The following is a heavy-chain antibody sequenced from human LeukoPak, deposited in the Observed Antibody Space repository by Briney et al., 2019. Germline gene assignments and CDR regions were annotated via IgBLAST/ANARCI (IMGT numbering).Heavy chain of an antibody. Sequence: SETLSLTCTVSGGSISSYYWSWVRQPPGKGLEWIGYIYTSGSTNYNPSLKSRVTISVDTSKNQFSLKLSSVTAADTAVYYCARGSYDCESGYYTNYYYMDVWGKGTTVTVSS. V-gene: IGHV4-4*09. D-gene: IGHD3-3*01. CDR1: GGSISSYY. CDR3: ARGSYDCESGYYTNYYYMDV. CDR2: IYTSGST. J-gene: IGHJ6*03.